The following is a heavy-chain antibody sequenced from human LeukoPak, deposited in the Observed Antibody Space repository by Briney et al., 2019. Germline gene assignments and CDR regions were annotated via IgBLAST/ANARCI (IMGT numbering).Heavy chain of an antibody. Sequence: PGGSLRLSCAASGFTFSSYAMTWVRQAPGKGLVWVSRITADGSGTNYADSVKGRFTISRDNAKNTMYLQMNSLKPEDTAAYYCARFVVVTAGDYWGQGALVTVSS. CDR3: ARFVVVTAGDY. CDR2: ITADGSGT. J-gene: IGHJ4*02. D-gene: IGHD2-21*02. CDR1: GFTFSSYA. V-gene: IGHV3-74*01.